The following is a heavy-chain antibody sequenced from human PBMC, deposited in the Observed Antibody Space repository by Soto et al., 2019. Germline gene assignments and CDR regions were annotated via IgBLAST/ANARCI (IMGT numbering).Heavy chain of an antibody. CDR3: ARGAGYNSGTIRFDY. Sequence: SETLSLTCTVSGGSISSYYWSWIRQPPGKGLEWIGYIYYSGSTNYNPSLKSRVTISVDTSKNQFSLKLSSVTAADTAVYYCARGAGYNSGTIRFDYWGQGTLVTV. D-gene: IGHD5-12*01. J-gene: IGHJ4*02. CDR2: IYYSGST. V-gene: IGHV4-59*01. CDR1: GGSISSYY.